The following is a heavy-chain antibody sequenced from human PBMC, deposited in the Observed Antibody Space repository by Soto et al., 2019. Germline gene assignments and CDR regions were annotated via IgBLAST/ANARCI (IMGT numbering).Heavy chain of an antibody. CDR1: GFTFND. V-gene: IGHV3-23*01. Sequence: EVQVLESGGGLVQPGGSLRLSCSASGFTFNDINWVRQAPGKGLEWISRITGGGHTDYVDSVKGRFTISRDNSKNTGYLQMNSLRVDDTAVYYCVKDRSGWGSFDIWGQGTVATVSS. CDR2: ITGGGHT. J-gene: IGHJ3*02. CDR3: VKDRSGWGSFDI. D-gene: IGHD3-16*01.